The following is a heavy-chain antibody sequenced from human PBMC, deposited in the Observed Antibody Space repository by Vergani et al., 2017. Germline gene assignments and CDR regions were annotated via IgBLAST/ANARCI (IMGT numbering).Heavy chain of an antibody. D-gene: IGHD3-22*01. V-gene: IGHV3-21*01. J-gene: IGHJ4*02. CDR3: ARDLFYYDSSGYYPGFIDY. CDR2: ISSSSSYI. Sequence: EVQLVESGGGLVKPGGSLRLSCAASGFTFSSYSMNWVRQAPGKGLEWVSSISSSSSYIYYADSVKGRFTISRDNAKNSLYLQMNSLRAEDTAVYYCARDLFYYDSSGYYPGFIDYWGQGTLVTVSS. CDR1: GFTFSSYS.